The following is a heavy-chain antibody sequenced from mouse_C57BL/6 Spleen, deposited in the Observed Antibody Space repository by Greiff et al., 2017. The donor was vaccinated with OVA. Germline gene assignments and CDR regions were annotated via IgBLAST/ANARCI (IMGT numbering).Heavy chain of an antibody. D-gene: IGHD2-1*01. CDR1: GYSFTDYN. CDR3: AYGNYEGSYYAMDY. V-gene: IGHV1-39*01. J-gene: IGHJ4*01. CDR2: INPNYGTT. Sequence: VQLQQSGPELVKPGASVKISCKASGYSFTDYNMSWVKQSNGKSLEWIGVINPNYGTTSYNQKFKGKATLTVDQSSSTAYMQLNSLTSEDSAVYYCAYGNYEGSYYAMDYWGQGTSVTVSS.